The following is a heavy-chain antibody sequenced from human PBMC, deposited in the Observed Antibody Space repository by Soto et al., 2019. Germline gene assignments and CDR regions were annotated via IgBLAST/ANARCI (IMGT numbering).Heavy chain of an antibody. Sequence: PSETLSLTCAVYGGSFSGYYWSWIRQPPGKGLEWIGEINHSGSTNYNPSLKSRVTISVDTSKNQFSLKLSSVTAADTAVYYCARRYYDILTGYHHIDYWGQGTLVTVSS. J-gene: IGHJ4*02. CDR3: ARRYYDILTGYHHIDY. V-gene: IGHV4-34*01. CDR1: GGSFSGYY. CDR2: INHSGST. D-gene: IGHD3-9*01.